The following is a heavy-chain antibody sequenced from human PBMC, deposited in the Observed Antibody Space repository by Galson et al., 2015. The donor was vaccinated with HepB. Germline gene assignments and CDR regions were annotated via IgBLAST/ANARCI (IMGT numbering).Heavy chain of an antibody. D-gene: IGHD3-22*01. CDR2: INWNGGST. J-gene: IGHJ4*02. V-gene: IGHV3-20*01. CDR1: GFTFEDYG. Sequence: SLRLSCAASGFTFEDYGMSWVRQAPGKGLEWVSGINWNGGSTRYADSVKGRFTISRDNAKNSLSLQMNNLRAEDTALYHCVRGIKDSSNWYYFDYWGQGTVVTVSS. CDR3: VRGIKDSSNWYYFDY.